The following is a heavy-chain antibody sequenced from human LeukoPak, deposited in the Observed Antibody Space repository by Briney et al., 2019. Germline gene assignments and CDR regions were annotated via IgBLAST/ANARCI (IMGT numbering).Heavy chain of an antibody. Sequence: SVKVSCKASGGTFSSYAISWVRQAPGQGLEWMGRIIPILGIANYAQKFQGRVTITADKSTSTAYMELSSLRSEDTAVYYCARDRGSYYDSSATGYWGQGTLVTVTS. CDR3: ARDRGSYYDSSATGY. J-gene: IGHJ4*02. CDR2: IIPILGIA. D-gene: IGHD3-22*01. V-gene: IGHV1-69*04. CDR1: GGTFSSYA.